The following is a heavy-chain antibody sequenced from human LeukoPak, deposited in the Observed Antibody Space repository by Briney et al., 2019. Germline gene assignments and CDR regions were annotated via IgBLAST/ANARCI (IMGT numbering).Heavy chain of an antibody. CDR2: ISPVGNT. J-gene: IGHJ5*02. V-gene: IGHV4-30-2*01. CDR3: ARSNYYGSGRRGYNWFDP. CDR1: SGSIASATYS. D-gene: IGHD3-10*01. Sequence: SETLSLTCTVSSGSIASATYSWSWIRQPPGKGLEWVGYISPVGNTYYGPSLKSRVTVSIDRSKYQFSLKLSSVTAADTAVYYCARSNYYGSGRRGYNWFDPWGQGTLVTVSS.